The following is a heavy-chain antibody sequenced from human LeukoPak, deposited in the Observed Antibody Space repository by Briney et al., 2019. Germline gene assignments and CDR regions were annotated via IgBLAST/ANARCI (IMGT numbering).Heavy chain of an antibody. Sequence: NASETLSLTCAVYGGSFSGYYWSWIRQPPGKGLEWIGEINHSGSTNYNPSLKSRVTISVDTSKNQFSLKLSSVAAADTAVYYCARDRWADSSSSFDYWGQGTLVTVSS. CDR2: INHSGST. D-gene: IGHD6-6*01. V-gene: IGHV4-34*01. J-gene: IGHJ4*02. CDR3: ARDRWADSSSSFDY. CDR1: GGSFSGYY.